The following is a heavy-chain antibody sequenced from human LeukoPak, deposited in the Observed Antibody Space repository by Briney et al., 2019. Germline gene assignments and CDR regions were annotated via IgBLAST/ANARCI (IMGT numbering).Heavy chain of an antibody. D-gene: IGHD4-17*01. J-gene: IGHJ4*02. V-gene: IGHV3-23*01. CDR1: GFTFSSYA. Sequence: SLRLSCAASGFTFSSYAMSWVRQAPGKGLEWVSAISGSGGSTYYADSVKGRFTISRENSKNTLYLQMNSLRAEDTAVDYCAKDRNYGTFDYWGQGTLVTVSS. CDR2: ISGSGGST. CDR3: AKDRNYGTFDY.